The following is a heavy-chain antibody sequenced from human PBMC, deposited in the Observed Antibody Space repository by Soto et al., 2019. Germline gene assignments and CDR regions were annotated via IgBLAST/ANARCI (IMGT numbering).Heavy chain of an antibody. J-gene: IGHJ4*02. V-gene: IGHV3-9*01. CDR3: ERDTVPIFGVIKQFDY. CDR2: LSWNRGSI. D-gene: IGHD3-3*01. CDR1: GFNFDDYA. Sequence: PGGSLRLSCAASGFNFDDYAMHWVRQTPGKGLEWVSSLSWNRGSIAYADSVKGRFTISRDKPKKSLYLQMNSLRTEDPALYYCERDTVPIFGVIKQFDYWRRGTMVT.